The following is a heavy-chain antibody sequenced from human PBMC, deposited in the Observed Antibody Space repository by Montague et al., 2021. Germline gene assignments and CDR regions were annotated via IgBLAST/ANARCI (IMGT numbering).Heavy chain of an antibody. CDR2: TYTGGSA. V-gene: IGHV3-53*01. Sequence: SLRLSCAASGFNVDSHYMSWVRQAPGKGLEWVSVTYTGGSAYYADSVKGRFTVTRDSSKNMVYLQMDSLRAEDTAVYFCARDESNTSPLDYWGQGTLVTVSS. D-gene: IGHD3-10*01. J-gene: IGHJ4*02. CDR3: ARDESNTSPLDY. CDR1: GFNVDSHY.